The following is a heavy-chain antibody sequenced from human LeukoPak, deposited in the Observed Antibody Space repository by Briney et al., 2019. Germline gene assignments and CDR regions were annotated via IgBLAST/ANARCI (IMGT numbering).Heavy chain of an antibody. Sequence: ASVKVSCKASGGTFSSYAISCVRQAPGQGLEWMGRIIPIFGTANYAQKFQGRVTITTDESTSTAYMELSSLRSEDTAVYYCAREGHINYYDSSGIFGYWGQGTLVTVSS. J-gene: IGHJ4*02. CDR3: AREGHINYYDSSGIFGY. CDR1: GGTFSSYA. V-gene: IGHV1-69*05. D-gene: IGHD3-22*01. CDR2: IIPIFGTA.